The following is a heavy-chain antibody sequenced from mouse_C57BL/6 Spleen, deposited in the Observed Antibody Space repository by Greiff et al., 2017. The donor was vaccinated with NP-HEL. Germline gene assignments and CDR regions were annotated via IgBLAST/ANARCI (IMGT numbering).Heavy chain of an antibody. V-gene: IGHV1-39*01. J-gene: IGHJ2*01. Sequence: VQLKESGPELVKPGASVKISCKASGCSFTDYNMNWVKQSNGKSLEWIGVINPNYGTTSYNQKFKGKATLTVDQSSSTAYMQLNSLTSEDSAVYYCAKFYGKGDYFDYWGQGTTLTVSS. CDR1: GCSFTDYN. CDR2: INPNYGTT. CDR3: AKFYGKGDYFDY. D-gene: IGHD2-1*01.